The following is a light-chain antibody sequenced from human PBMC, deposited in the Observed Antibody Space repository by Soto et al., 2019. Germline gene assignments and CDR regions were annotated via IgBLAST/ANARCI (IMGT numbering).Light chain of an antibody. Sequence: EIVLTQPPATLSLSPGERATLSCRASQSVSSCLAWYQQKPGQAPRLLIYDASNRATGIPARFSGSGSGTDFTLTISRLEPEDFAVYYCQQRSNWPLTFGGGTKVEIK. CDR1: QSVSSC. V-gene: IGKV3-11*01. J-gene: IGKJ4*01. CDR3: QQRSNWPLT. CDR2: DAS.